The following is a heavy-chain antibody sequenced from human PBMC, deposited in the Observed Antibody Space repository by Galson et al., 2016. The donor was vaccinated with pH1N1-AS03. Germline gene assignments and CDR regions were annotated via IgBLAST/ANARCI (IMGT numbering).Heavy chain of an antibody. CDR1: GSSFTKFW. CDR2: IDPSDSYT. Sequence: QSGAEVTMPGESLRISCKGSGSSFTKFWITWVRQMPGKGLEWMGRIDPSDSYTNYSPSFQGHVTISVDKSINTAYLQWSSLKASDSAMYYCARMTYHYDSTGYYGWLDPWGQGTLVTVSS. J-gene: IGHJ5*02. D-gene: IGHD3-22*01. V-gene: IGHV5-10-1*01. CDR3: ARMTYHYDSTGYYGWLDP.